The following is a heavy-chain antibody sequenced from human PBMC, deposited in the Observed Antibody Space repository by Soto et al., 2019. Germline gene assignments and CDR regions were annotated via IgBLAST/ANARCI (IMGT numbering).Heavy chain of an antibody. J-gene: IGHJ3*02. CDR2: IYYSGST. CDR1: GGSISSGGYY. V-gene: IGHV4-31*03. CDR3: ARGDYSTEGDAFDI. D-gene: IGHD4-4*01. Sequence: SETLSLTCTVSGGSISSGGYYWSWIRQHPGKGLEWIGYIYYSGSTYYNPSLKSRVTISVDTSKNQFSLKLSSVTAADTAVYYCARGDYSTEGDAFDIWGRGTMVTVSS.